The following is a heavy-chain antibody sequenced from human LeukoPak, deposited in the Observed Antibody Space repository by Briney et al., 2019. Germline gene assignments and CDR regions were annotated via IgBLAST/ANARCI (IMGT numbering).Heavy chain of an antibody. CDR3: ARNLPHWNELVRGVFDI. D-gene: IGHD1-1*01. J-gene: IGHJ3*02. CDR2: IWYDGSNK. Sequence: PGRSLRLSCAASGFTFSSYGMHWVRQAPGKGLEWVAVIWYDGSNKYYADSVKGRFTISRDNSKNTLYLQMNSLRAEDTAVYYCARNLPHWNELVRGVFDIWGQGTMVTVSS. CDR1: GFTFSSYG. V-gene: IGHV3-33*01.